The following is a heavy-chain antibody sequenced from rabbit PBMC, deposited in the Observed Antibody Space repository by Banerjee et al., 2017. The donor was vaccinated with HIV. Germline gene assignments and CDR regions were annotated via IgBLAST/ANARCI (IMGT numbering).Heavy chain of an antibody. CDR3: ARFPSGIHYTNLDL. CDR2: IYAGSSGST. J-gene: IGHJ4*01. D-gene: IGHD1-1*01. CDR1: AFSFSSTYW. V-gene: IGHV1S45*01. Sequence: QEQLKETGGALVQPEGSLTLTCTASAFSFSSTYWICWDRQAPGKGLEWIACIYAGSSGSTYYASWAKGRFTISKTSSTTVTLQMTSLTAADTATYFCARFPSGIHYTNLDLWGPGTLVTVS.